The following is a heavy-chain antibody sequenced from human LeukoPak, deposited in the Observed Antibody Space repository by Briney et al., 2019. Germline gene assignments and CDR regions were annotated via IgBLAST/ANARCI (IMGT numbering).Heavy chain of an antibody. V-gene: IGHV3-23*01. CDR3: AKFLPTHIVVANYYFDY. CDR1: GFTFSSYA. Sequence: GGSLRLSCAASGFTFSSYAMSWVRQAPGKGLERVSAISGSGGSTYYADSVKGRFTISRDNSKNTLYLQMNGLRAEDTAVYYCAKFLPTHIVVANYYFDYWGQGTLVTVSS. CDR2: ISGSGGST. D-gene: IGHD2-21*01. J-gene: IGHJ4*02.